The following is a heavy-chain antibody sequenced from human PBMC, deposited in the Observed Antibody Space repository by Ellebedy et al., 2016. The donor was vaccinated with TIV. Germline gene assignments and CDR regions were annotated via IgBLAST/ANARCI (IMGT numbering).Heavy chain of an antibody. V-gene: IGHV1-2*02. CDR3: ARDSSGSYRNWFDP. J-gene: IGHJ5*02. CDR2: INPNSGGT. Sequence: ASVKVSCXASGGTFSSYAISWVRQAPGQGLEWMGWINPNSGGTNYAQKFQGRVTMTRDTSISTAYMELSRLRSDDTAVYYCARDSSGSYRNWFDPWGQGTLVTVSS. CDR1: GGTFSSYA. D-gene: IGHD1-26*01.